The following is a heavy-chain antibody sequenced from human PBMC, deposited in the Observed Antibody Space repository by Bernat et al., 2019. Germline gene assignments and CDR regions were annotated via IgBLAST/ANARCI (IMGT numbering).Heavy chain of an antibody. J-gene: IGHJ6*02. D-gene: IGHD3-10*01. Sequence: QVQLVESGGGVVQPGRSLRLSCAASGFTFSSYGMHWVRQAPGKGLEWVAVIWYDGSNKYYADSVEGRFTISRDKSKNTLYLQMNSLRAEDTAVYYCARGVWFGELFYGMDVWGQGTTVTVSS. CDR1: GFTFSSYG. CDR3: ARGVWFGELFYGMDV. CDR2: IWYDGSNK. V-gene: IGHV3-33*01.